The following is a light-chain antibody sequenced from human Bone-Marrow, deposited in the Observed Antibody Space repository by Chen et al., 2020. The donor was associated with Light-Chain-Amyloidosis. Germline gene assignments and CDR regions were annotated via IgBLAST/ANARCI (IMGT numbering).Light chain of an antibody. CDR3: ATWDDRLIALV. J-gene: IGLJ3*02. CDR2: RDN. V-gene: IGLV1-47*01. CDR1: GSNIGSNY. Sequence: QSVLTQPPSTSGTPGQRVTISGSGSGSNIGSNYVYWYQQLPGTAPKLLIYRDNQRPSGVPDRFSGSKSGTSASLAINGLRSEDEAEYYCATWDDRLIALVFGGGTKVTVL.